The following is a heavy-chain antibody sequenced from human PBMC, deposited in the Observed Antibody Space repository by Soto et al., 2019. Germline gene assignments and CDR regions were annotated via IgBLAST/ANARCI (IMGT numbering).Heavy chain of an antibody. CDR2: IWYDASNK. J-gene: IGHJ4*02. CDR1: GFTFSSYG. CDR3: ARDPIGPGIFDY. D-gene: IGHD1-26*01. Sequence: GGSLRLSCVASGFTFSSYGMHWVRQAPGKGLEWVAVIWYDASNKYYADSVKGRFTISRDNTKNTMYLQMNSLRAEDTAVYYCARDPIGPGIFDYWGQGALVTVSS. V-gene: IGHV3-33*01.